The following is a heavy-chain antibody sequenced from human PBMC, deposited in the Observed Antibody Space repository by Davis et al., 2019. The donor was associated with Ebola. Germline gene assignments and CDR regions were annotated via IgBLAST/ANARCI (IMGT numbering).Heavy chain of an antibody. Sequence: PGGSLRLSCEASGFTFSHYWMSWVRQAPGKGPEWVANINQDGSRKYLLDSVKGRLTISRDNGKNSVYLQLSSLRGEDAAVYYCVREPQPWDYDAFDLWGQGAQVTVS. CDR1: GFTFSHYW. CDR2: INQDGSRK. CDR3: VREPQPWDYDAFDL. V-gene: IGHV3-7*01. D-gene: IGHD1-26*01. J-gene: IGHJ3*01.